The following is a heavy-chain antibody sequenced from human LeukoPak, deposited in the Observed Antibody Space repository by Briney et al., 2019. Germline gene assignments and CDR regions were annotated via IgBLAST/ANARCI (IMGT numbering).Heavy chain of an antibody. Sequence: AGGSLRLSCAASGFTFSDYAMHWVRQAPGKGLEWVAVMSYDESKKFYADSVQGRFTISRDNPKNTLYLQMDSLRAEDTAVYYCVKVGSGSYGAYYYYGMDVWGQGTTVTVSS. CDR3: VKVGSGSYGAYYYYGMDV. D-gene: IGHD3-10*01. V-gene: IGHV3-30*18. CDR1: GFTFSDYA. J-gene: IGHJ6*02. CDR2: MSYDESKK.